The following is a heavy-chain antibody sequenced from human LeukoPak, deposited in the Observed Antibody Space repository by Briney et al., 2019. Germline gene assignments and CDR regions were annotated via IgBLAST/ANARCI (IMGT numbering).Heavy chain of an antibody. J-gene: IGHJ4*02. D-gene: IGHD2-2*01. V-gene: IGHV3-30*18. Sequence: PGGSLRLSCAASGFTFSSYAMSWVRQAPGKGLEWVAVISHDGSNKYYADSVKGRFTISRDNSKNTLYLQMNSLRAEDTAVYYCAKEVGDIVVVPAAMPYPLDYWGQGTLVTVSS. CDR3: AKEVGDIVVVPAAMPYPLDY. CDR2: ISHDGSNK. CDR1: GFTFSSYA.